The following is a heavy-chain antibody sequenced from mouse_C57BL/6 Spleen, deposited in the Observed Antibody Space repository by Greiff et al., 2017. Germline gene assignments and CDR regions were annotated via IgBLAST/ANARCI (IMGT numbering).Heavy chain of an antibody. CDR3: TRGGDYYGSSYDYLDY. D-gene: IGHD1-1*01. V-gene: IGHV5-9-1*02. CDR1: GFTFSSYA. Sequence: EVHLVESGDGLVKPGGSLQLSCAASGFTFSSYAMSWVRQTPEKRLEWVAYISSGGDYTYYADTVKGRFPISIDKARTTRYLKMCSLKSEDTAMYDGTRGGDYYGSSYDYLDYWGQGTTLTVSS. CDR2: ISSGGDYT. J-gene: IGHJ2*01.